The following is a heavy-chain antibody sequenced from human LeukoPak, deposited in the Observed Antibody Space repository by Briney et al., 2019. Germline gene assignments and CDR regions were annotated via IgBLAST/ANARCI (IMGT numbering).Heavy chain of an antibody. V-gene: IGHV1-18*01. CDR3: ARDGMAYCGGDCYPDY. Sequence: GASVKVSCKASGYTFTSYGISWVRQAPGQGLEWMGRISAYNGNTNYAQKLQGRVTMTTDTSTSTAYMELRSLRSDDTAVYYCARDGMAYCGGDCYPDYWGQGTLVTVSS. D-gene: IGHD2-21*02. CDR1: GYTFTSYG. CDR2: ISAYNGNT. J-gene: IGHJ4*02.